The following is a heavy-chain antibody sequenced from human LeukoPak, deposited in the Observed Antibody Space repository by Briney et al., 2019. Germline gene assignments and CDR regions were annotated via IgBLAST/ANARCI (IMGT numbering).Heavy chain of an antibody. V-gene: IGHV4-38-2*01. CDR1: GYSISSGYY. CDR3: ARAHCSSTSCYGWGDGYYFDY. J-gene: IGHJ4*02. Sequence: PSETLSLTCAVSGYSISSGYYWGWIRQPPGKGLEWIGSIFYSGSNNYNPSLKSRVTISVDTSKNQFSLKLSSVTAADTAVYYCARAHCSSTSCYGWGDGYYFDYWGQGTLVTVSS. CDR2: IFYSGSN. D-gene: IGHD2-2*01.